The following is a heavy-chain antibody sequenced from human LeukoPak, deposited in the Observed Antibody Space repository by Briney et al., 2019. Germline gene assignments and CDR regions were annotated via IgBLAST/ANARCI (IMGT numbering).Heavy chain of an antibody. D-gene: IGHD6-6*01. J-gene: IGHJ4*02. CDR3: ARGPNSNWSGLDF. CDR2: ISPTGSTT. CDR1: GFSFSGHW. Sequence: GGSLRLSCTASGFSFSGHWMHWARQLPGKGLVWVSRISPTGSTTSYADSVKGRFTVSRDNAKNTLYLQVNNLGAEDTAVYYCARGPNSNWSGLDFWGQGTLLTVSS. V-gene: IGHV3-74*01.